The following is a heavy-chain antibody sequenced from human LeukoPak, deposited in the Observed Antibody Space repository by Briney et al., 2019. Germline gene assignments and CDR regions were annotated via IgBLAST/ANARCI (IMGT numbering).Heavy chain of an antibody. CDR2: ISPNSGGT. CDR1: GYTFTGYY. Sequence: ASVKVSCKASGYTFTGYYMHWVRQAPGQGLEWMGWISPNSGGTNYAQKFQGRVTMTRDTSISTAYMELSRLRSDDTAVYYCARVTHYYGSGRDWGQGTLVTVSS. D-gene: IGHD3-10*01. CDR3: ARVTHYYGSGRD. J-gene: IGHJ4*02. V-gene: IGHV1-2*02.